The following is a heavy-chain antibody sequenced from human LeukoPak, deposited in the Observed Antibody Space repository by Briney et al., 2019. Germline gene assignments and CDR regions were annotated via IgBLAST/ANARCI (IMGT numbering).Heavy chain of an antibody. Sequence: ASVKVSCKVSGYTLTELSMHWVRQAPGKGLEWMGGFDPEDGETIYAQKFQGRVTMTEDTSTDTAYMELSGLRSEDTAVYYCATDLRLRSSYYYYYGMDVWGKGTTVTVSS. CDR3: ATDLRLRSSYYYYYGMDV. J-gene: IGHJ6*04. CDR2: FDPEDGET. V-gene: IGHV1-24*01. CDR1: GYTLTELS. D-gene: IGHD4-17*01.